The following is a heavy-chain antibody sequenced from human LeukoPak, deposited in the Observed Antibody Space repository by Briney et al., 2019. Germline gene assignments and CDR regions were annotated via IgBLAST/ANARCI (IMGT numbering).Heavy chain of an antibody. CDR3: AKGRCTDGRCSGFDC. V-gene: IGHV3-33*06. Sequence: GGSLRLSCAASGFTFSSYGMHWVRQAPGKGLEWVAVIWYDGSNKYYADSVKGRFTISRDNPKNTLYLQMNSLRAEDTAIYYCAKGRCTDGRCSGFDCWGQGTLVTVSS. CDR2: IWYDGSNK. D-gene: IGHD2-15*01. CDR1: GFTFSSYG. J-gene: IGHJ4*02.